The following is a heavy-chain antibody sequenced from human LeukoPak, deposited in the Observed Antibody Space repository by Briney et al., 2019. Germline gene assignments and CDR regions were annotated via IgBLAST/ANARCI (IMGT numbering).Heavy chain of an antibody. J-gene: IGHJ6*04. Sequence: ASVKVSSKASGGTFTSYAISWVRQAPGQGLEWMGGIIPIFGTANYAQKFQGRVTITADKSTSTAYMELSSLRSEDTAVYYCARGYSSGWTDYYYGMDVWGKGTTVTVSS. V-gene: IGHV1-69*06. CDR3: ARGYSSGWTDYYYGMDV. D-gene: IGHD6-25*01. CDR1: GGTFTSYA. CDR2: IIPIFGTA.